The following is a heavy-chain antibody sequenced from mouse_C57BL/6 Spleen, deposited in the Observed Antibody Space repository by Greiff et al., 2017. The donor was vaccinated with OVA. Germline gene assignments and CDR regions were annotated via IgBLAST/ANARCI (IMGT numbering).Heavy chain of an antibody. CDR3: ARSWYYGSVLYWYFDV. CDR1: GFTFSDYG. J-gene: IGHJ1*03. Sequence: EVQLVESGGGLVKPGGSLKLSCAASGFTFSDYGMHWVRQAPEKGLEWVAYISSGSSTIYYADTVKGRFTISRDNAKNTLFLQMTSLRSEDTAMYYCARSWYYGSVLYWYFDVWGTGTTVTVSS. D-gene: IGHD1-1*01. V-gene: IGHV5-17*01. CDR2: ISSGSSTI.